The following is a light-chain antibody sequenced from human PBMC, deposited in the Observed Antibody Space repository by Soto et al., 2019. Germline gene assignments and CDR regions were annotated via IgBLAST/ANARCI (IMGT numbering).Light chain of an antibody. Sequence: EIVMTQSPATLSVSPGERATLSCRASQSVSTNLAWYQQKPGQAPRLLIYGASTRATGLPARFSGSGSGTEFTLTISSLQSEDXAVYYCXQYNDWLLYTFGQGTKLEIK. CDR2: GAS. CDR1: QSVSTN. J-gene: IGKJ2*01. CDR3: XQYNDWLLYT. V-gene: IGKV3-15*01.